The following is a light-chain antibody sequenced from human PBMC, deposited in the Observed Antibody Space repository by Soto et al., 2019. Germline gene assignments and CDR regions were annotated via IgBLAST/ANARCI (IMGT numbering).Light chain of an antibody. J-gene: IGKJ5*01. CDR3: QQRSNWPPIT. Sequence: SPATLSLSPGATATVSCRASQSFSSYLAWYQQKPGQALILLIYDASNRASGIPARFSGSGSGTDFTLTISSLEPEDFAVYYCQQRSNWPPITVGQGTRLEIK. V-gene: IGKV3-11*01. CDR1: QSFSSY. CDR2: DAS.